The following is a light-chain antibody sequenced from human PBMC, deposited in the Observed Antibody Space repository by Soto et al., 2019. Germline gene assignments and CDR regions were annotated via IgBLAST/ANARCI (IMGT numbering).Light chain of an antibody. J-gene: IGKJ1*01. CDR3: QQYGTSPPT. Sequence: EIVLTQSPGTLSLSPGERATLSCKASQSVSSNFLAWYQRKPGQAPRLLIYGASYRATDIPHRISGSGSGIDITLTITSLEPEDFAVYYCQQYGTSPPTFGQGTKVDI. V-gene: IGKV3-20*01. CDR1: QSVSSNF. CDR2: GAS.